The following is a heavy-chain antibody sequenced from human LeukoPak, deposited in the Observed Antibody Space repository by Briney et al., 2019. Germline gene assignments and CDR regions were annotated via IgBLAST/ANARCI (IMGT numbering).Heavy chain of an antibody. CDR3: ARGKYGYSYFEY. CDR2: ISSSSTYI. D-gene: IGHD5-18*01. Sequence: GGSLRLSCAASGFTFGSYSINWVRQAPGKGREWVSSISSSSTYINYADSVKGRFTISRDNAKNSLYLQMNSLRAEDTAVYYCARGKYGYSYFEYWGQGTLVTVSS. J-gene: IGHJ4*02. CDR1: GFTFGSYS. V-gene: IGHV3-21*01.